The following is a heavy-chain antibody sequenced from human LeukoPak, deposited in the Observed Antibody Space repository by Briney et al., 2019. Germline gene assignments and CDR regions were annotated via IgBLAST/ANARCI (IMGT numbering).Heavy chain of an antibody. Sequence: PGGSLRLSCAASGFMFSSNWMSWVRLAPGKGLEWVAIISHDGTNKYHADSVKGRFTISRDNSKNTLYLQMNSLIDEDTAVYLCARDFGGLRWNYYFDYWGQGTLVTVSS. V-gene: IGHV3-30*03. CDR3: ARDFGGLRWNYYFDY. J-gene: IGHJ4*02. D-gene: IGHD4-23*01. CDR1: GFMFSSNW. CDR2: ISHDGTNK.